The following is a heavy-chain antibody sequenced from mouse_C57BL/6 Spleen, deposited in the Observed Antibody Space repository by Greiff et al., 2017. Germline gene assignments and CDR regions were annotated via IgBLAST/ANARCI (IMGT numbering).Heavy chain of an antibody. V-gene: IGHV1-26*01. Sequence: EVQLQQSGPELVKPGASVKISCKASGYTFTDYYMNWVKQSHGKSLEWIGDINPNNGGTSYNQKFKGKATLTVDKSSSTAYMELRSLTSEDSAVYYCARSEGHYDYGNWYFDVWGTGTTVTVSS. CDR3: ARSEGHYDYGNWYFDV. CDR1: GYTFTDYY. CDR2: INPNNGGT. D-gene: IGHD2-4*01. J-gene: IGHJ1*03.